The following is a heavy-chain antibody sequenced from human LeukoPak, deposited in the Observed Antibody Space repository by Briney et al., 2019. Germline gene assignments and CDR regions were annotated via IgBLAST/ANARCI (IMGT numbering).Heavy chain of an antibody. CDR3: ARDRGLSATGIDP. V-gene: IGHV4-59*01. CDR1: GGSISSYY. D-gene: IGHD3-9*01. CDR2: INHSGST. J-gene: IGHJ5*02. Sequence: PSETLSLTCTVSGGSISSYYWSWIRQPPGKGLEWIGEINHSGSTNYNPSLKSRVTISVDTSKNQFSLKLSSVTAADTAVYYCARDRGLSATGIDPWGQGTLVTVSS.